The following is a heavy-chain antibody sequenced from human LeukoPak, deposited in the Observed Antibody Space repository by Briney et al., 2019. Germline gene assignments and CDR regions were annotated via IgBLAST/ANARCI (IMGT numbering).Heavy chain of an antibody. CDR1: GVSFNNYY. CDR3: TRMTTGHDY. Sequence: SETLSLTCAVSGVSFNNYYWSWVRQTPGKGLEWIGEINHSGYTNDSPSLKSRVTLSIDTSRKQSSLNLRSVTVADTGIYYCTRMTTGHDYWGQGTLVTVSS. J-gene: IGHJ4*02. V-gene: IGHV4-34*01. D-gene: IGHD4-17*01. CDR2: INHSGYT.